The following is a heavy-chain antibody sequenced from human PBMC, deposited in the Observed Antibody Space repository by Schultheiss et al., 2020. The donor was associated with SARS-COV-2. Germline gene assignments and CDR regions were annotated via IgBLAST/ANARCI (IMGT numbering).Heavy chain of an antibody. J-gene: IGHJ4*02. V-gene: IGHV1-2*06. D-gene: IGHD6-19*01. CDR1: GYTFTGYY. CDR3: ARAVAGYFDY. CDR2: INPNSGGT. Sequence: ASVKVSCKASGYTFTGYYMHWVRQAPGQGLEWMGRINPNSGGTNYAQKFQGRVTMTRNTSISTAYMELSSLRSEDTAVYYCARAVAGYFDYWGQGTLVTVSS.